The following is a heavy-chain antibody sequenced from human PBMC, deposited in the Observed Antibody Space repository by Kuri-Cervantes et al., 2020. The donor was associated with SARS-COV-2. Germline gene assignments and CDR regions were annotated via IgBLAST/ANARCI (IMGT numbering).Heavy chain of an antibody. J-gene: IGHJ6*02. V-gene: IGHV3-48*04. D-gene: IGHD1-14*01. Sequence: GESLKISCAASGFTFSNAWMNWVRQAPGRGLEWVSYISSSGSTIYYADSVKGRFTISRDNAKHSLYLQMNTLRAEDTAVYYCARDRMETGYYYYGMDVWGQGTTVTVSS. CDR1: GFTFSNAW. CDR3: ARDRMETGYYYYGMDV. CDR2: ISSSGSTI.